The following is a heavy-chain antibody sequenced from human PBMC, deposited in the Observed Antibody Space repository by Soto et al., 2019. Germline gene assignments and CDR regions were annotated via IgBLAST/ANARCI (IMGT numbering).Heavy chain of an antibody. V-gene: IGHV3-23*01. CDR1: GFTFTNFA. J-gene: IGHJ4*02. Sequence: GGSLRLSCAASGFTFTNFAMNWVRQAPGKGLEWVSAISGTGDTTYNADSVKGRFTISRDNSMNTAFLQMNSLRAEDTALYYCANGYCSSTSCSFDYWGQGTLVTVSS. D-gene: IGHD2-2*01. CDR2: ISGTGDTT. CDR3: ANGYCSSTSCSFDY.